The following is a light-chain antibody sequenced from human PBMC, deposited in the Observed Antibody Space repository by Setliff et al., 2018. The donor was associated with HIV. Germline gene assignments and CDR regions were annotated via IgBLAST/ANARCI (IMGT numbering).Light chain of an antibody. V-gene: IGLV1-51*01. CDR3: GTWDNSLNVGL. CDR1: SSNIGNNR. J-gene: IGLJ2*01. CDR2: DNN. Sequence: QSALAQPPSVSAAPGQKVTISCSGSSSNIGNNRVSWYQQLPGTAPALLIYDNNKRPSGIPDRFSGSKSGTSATLGITGLQTGDEADYYCGTWDNSLNVGLFGGGTKVTVL.